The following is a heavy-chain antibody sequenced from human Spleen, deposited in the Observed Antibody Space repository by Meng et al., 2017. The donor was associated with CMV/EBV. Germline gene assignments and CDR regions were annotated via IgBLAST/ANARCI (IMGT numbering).Heavy chain of an antibody. D-gene: IGHD6-6*01. CDR2: IYSGGST. CDR3: ARYSSSSPNSDY. CDR1: GFTFSNYA. Sequence: GESLKISCAASGFTFSNYAMSWVRQAPGKGLEWVSVIYSGGSTYYADSVKGRFTISRDNSKNTLYLQMNSLRAEDTAVYYCARYSSSSPNSDYWGQGTLVTVSS. J-gene: IGHJ4*02. V-gene: IGHV3-53*01.